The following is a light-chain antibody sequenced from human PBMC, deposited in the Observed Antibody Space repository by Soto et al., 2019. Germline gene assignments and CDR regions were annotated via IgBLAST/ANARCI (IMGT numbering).Light chain of an antibody. V-gene: IGKV3-20*01. Sequence: EIVLTQSPGTLSLSPGETATLSCRASESVSGSYVAWYQQKPGQAPRLLIYGASTRATGVPDRFSGSGSGTDFSLIISKLEPEDFVVYFCQQYGSSPRITFGQGTRLEIK. CDR3: QQYGSSPRIT. CDR1: ESVSGSY. J-gene: IGKJ5*01. CDR2: GAS.